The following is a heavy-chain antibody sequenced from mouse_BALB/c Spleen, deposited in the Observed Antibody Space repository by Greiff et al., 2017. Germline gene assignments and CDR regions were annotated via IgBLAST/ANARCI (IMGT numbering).Heavy chain of an antibody. V-gene: IGHV5-6*01. D-gene: IGHD1-2*01. CDR2: ISSGGSYT. J-gene: IGHJ3*01. CDR1: GFTFSSYG. Sequence: EVHLVESGGDLVKPGGSLKLSCAASGFTFSSYGMSWVHQTPDKRLEWVATISSGGSYTYYPDSLKGRFTISRDNAYSTLYLQMSSLKSEDTAMYYCARHEGIITGLAYWGQGTLVTVSA. CDR3: ARHEGIITGLAY.